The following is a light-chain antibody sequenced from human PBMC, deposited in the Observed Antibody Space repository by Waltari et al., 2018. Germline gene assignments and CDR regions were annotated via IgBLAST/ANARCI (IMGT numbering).Light chain of an antibody. CDR1: ALPKQY. CDR2: KDR. Sequence: SYELTQPPSVSVSPGQTARITCSGDALPKQYVYWYQQKSGQAPILVMYKDRERPSGVPERVSGSSSGTTVTLTIRGVQAEDEADYYCQSGDNSGTNRVLFGGGTKLTVL. J-gene: IGLJ2*01. CDR3: QSGDNSGTNRVL. V-gene: IGLV3-25*03.